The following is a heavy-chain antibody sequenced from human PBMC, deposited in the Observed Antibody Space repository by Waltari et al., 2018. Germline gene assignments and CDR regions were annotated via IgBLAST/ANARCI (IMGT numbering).Heavy chain of an antibody. Sequence: QVQLQQWGAGLLKPSETLSLTCAVYGGSFSGYYLSWIRRPPGKGLEWMGEISHRGSTNYNPSLTSRVTISLDAAKNQFSLKLSSVTAADTAVYYCARQEIIVEVTGDGFDIWGQGTMVTVSS. CDR2: ISHRGST. D-gene: IGHD2-21*02. J-gene: IGHJ3*02. CDR1: GGSFSGYY. V-gene: IGHV4-34*01. CDR3: ARQEIIVEVTGDGFDI.